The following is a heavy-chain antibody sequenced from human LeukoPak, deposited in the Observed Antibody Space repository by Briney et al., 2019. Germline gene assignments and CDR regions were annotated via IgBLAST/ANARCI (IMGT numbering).Heavy chain of an antibody. CDR3: AKALVTTRINTYQIDF. J-gene: IGHJ4*02. CDR1: GFTFSTYG. Sequence: GGSLRLSCAASGFTFSTYGMHWVRQSPGKGLEWVAFIRYDESKEFYADSLKGRFTVSRDNSQNTLFLQINSLRTEDTAVYYCAKALVTTRINTYQIDFWGQGTLVTVSS. D-gene: IGHD4-23*01. V-gene: IGHV3-30*02. CDR2: IRYDESKE.